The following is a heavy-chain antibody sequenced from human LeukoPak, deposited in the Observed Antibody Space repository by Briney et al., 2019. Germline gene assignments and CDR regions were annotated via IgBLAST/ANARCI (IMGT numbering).Heavy chain of an antibody. Sequence: PSETLSLTCAVYGGSFSGYYWSWTRQPPGKGLEWIGEINHSGSTNYNPSLKSRVTISVDTSKNQFSLRLSSVTAADTAVYYCARGRGVVVPAAIHNWFDPWGQGTLVTVSS. D-gene: IGHD2-2*01. CDR1: GGSFSGYY. CDR3: ARGRGVVVPAAIHNWFDP. V-gene: IGHV4-34*01. J-gene: IGHJ5*02. CDR2: INHSGST.